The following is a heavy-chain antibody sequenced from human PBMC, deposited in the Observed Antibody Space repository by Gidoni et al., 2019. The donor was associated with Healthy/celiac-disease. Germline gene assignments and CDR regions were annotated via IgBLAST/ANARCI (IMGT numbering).Heavy chain of an antibody. CDR1: GFTFRSYG. CDR3: AKAQRNYYDSSGYYDQDYFDY. CDR2: ISDDGSNK. D-gene: IGHD3-22*01. Sequence: QVQLVESGGGVVQPGRSLRLSCAASGFTFRSYGMHWVRQAPGKGLELVAVISDDGSNKYYADSVKGRFTISRDNSKNTLYLQMNSLGAEDTAVYYCAKAQRNYYDSSGYYDQDYFDYWGQGTLVTVSS. J-gene: IGHJ4*02. V-gene: IGHV3-30*18.